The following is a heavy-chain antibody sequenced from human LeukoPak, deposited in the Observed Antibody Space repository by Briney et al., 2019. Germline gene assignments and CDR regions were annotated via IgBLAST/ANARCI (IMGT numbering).Heavy chain of an antibody. J-gene: IGHJ4*02. D-gene: IGHD6-13*01. V-gene: IGHV3-48*04. CDR2: ISTSSNTI. CDR3: AKDIGRVSSWFNIDY. Sequence: GGSLRLSCAASGFSFSAYSFNWIRQTPGKGLEWLSYISTSSNTIYYADTVKGRFTISRDNAKNSLYLQMNSLRAEDTALYYCAKDIGRVSSWFNIDYWGQGTLVTVSS. CDR1: GFSFSAYS.